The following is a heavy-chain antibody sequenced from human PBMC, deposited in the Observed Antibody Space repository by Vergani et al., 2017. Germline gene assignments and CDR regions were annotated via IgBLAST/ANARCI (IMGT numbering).Heavy chain of an antibody. Sequence: QVQLVESGGGVVQPGRSLRLSCAASGFTFSSYGMHWVRQAPGKGLEWVAVISYDGSNKYYADSVKGRFTISRDNSKNTLYLQMNSLRAEETAVYYCAKDVYYYGSGSYHDYWGQGTLVTVSS. J-gene: IGHJ4*02. CDR3: AKDVYYYGSGSYHDY. V-gene: IGHV3-30*18. CDR2: ISYDGSNK. D-gene: IGHD3-10*01. CDR1: GFTFSSYG.